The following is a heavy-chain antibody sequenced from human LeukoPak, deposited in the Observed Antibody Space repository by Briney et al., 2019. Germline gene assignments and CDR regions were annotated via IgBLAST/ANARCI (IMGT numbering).Heavy chain of an antibody. CDR3: LAGYYYYYMDV. D-gene: IGHD6-13*01. V-gene: IGHV3-74*01. CDR2: INTHGSST. J-gene: IGHJ6*03. CDR1: GFAFSNYW. Sequence: GGSLRLSCAASGFAFSNYWWDWVRQAPGKGLVWVARINTHGSSTNYADSVKGRFTISRDNAKNTLYLQMTSLSAEDTAVYYALAGYYYYYMDVWGKGTTVTVSS.